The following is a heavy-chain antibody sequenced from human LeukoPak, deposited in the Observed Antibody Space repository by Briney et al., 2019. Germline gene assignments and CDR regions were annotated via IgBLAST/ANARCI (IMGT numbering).Heavy chain of an antibody. J-gene: IGHJ3*02. V-gene: IGHV1-2*02. CDR1: GYTFTSYD. D-gene: IGHD3-22*01. CDR3: ARSYYYDSSGYEDPFDI. CDR2: INPNSGGT. Sequence: ASVKVSCKASGYTFTSYDINWVRQAPGQGLEWMGWINPNSGGTNYAQKFQGRVTITADKSTSTAYMELSSLRSEDTAVYYCARSYYYDSSGYEDPFDIWGQGTMVTVSS.